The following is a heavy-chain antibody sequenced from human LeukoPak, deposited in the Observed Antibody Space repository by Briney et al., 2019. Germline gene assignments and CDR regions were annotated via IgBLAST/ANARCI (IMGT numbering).Heavy chain of an antibody. CDR1: GFTVIYNF. J-gene: IGHJ5*02. V-gene: IGHV3-66*01. D-gene: IGHD1-26*01. CDR2: IYSGGST. CDR3: ARVKVGITYWFDP. Sequence: GGSLILSCAASGFTVIYNFMSWVRQAPGKGLEWVSVIYSGGSTYYADSVKGRFTISRDNSKNTVYLQMNSLRVDDTAVYYCARVKVGITYWFDPWGQGTLVTVSS.